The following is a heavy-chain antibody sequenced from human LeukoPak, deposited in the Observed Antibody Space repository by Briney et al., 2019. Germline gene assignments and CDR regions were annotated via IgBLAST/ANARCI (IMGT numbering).Heavy chain of an antibody. Sequence: GASVKVSCKASEGTFSNYAISWVRQVPGQGLEWMGEIIPIFGTANYAQKFQGRVTITADESTSTAYMELSSLRSEDTAVYYCARILSSSWYEYFHHWGQGTLVTVSS. CDR1: EGTFSNYA. V-gene: IGHV1-69*13. D-gene: IGHD6-19*01. J-gene: IGHJ1*01. CDR2: IIPIFGTA. CDR3: ARILSSSWYEYFHH.